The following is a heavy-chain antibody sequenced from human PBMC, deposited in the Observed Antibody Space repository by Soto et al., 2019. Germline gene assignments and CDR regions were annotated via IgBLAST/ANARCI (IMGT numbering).Heavy chain of an antibody. V-gene: IGHV3-23*01. D-gene: IGHD1-26*01. CDR2: ITGRGDSA. J-gene: IGHJ6*03. CDR3: AKGRGTNYYYHMDV. Sequence: EVQLLESGGGLVQPGGSLRLSCAASGFTFNNYAISWVRQAPGKGLEWVSTITGRGDSAYYAASVKGRFIISKDNSKNTLYMQMHSLGAEDSAIYYCAKGRGTNYYYHMDVWGGGTTVTVSS. CDR1: GFTFNNYA.